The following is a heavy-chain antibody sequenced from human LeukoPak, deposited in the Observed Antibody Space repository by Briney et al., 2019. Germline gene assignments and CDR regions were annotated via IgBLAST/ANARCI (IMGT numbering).Heavy chain of an antibody. V-gene: IGHV3-15*01. Sequence: ASGFTFSDGWXXXVRXAPGKGXXXXXXIKSKTEGGTTDYAAPVKGRFTISRDDSKNTLYLQMNSLKTEDTAVYYCTTALYDWNDVNYWGQGTLVTVSS. J-gene: IGHJ4*02. CDR2: IKSKTEGGTT. CDR1: GFTFSDGW. D-gene: IGHD1-1*01. CDR3: TTALYDWNDVNY.